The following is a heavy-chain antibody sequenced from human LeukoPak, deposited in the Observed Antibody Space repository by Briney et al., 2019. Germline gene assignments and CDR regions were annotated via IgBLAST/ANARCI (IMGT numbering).Heavy chain of an antibody. Sequence: TSETLSLTCTVSGYSISSGYYWGWIRQPPGKGLEWIGSIYHSGSTYYNPSLKSRVTISVGTSKNQFSLKLSSVTAADTAVYYCARDFGFWSGYSSFDYWGQGTLVTVSS. J-gene: IGHJ4*02. V-gene: IGHV4-38-2*02. CDR2: IYHSGST. D-gene: IGHD3-3*01. CDR3: ARDFGFWSGYSSFDY. CDR1: GYSISSGYY.